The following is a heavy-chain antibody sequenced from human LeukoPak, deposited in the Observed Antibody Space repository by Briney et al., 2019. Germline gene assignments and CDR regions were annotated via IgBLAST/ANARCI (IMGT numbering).Heavy chain of an antibody. CDR1: GGSISSYS. CDR2: IYYSGST. J-gene: IGHJ4*02. D-gene: IGHD3-22*01. V-gene: IGHV4-59*01. CDR3: ARLYYYDSSGYYGPYFDY. Sequence: SETLSLTGIVSGGSISSYSWSGIRQPPGKGLEGMGYIYYSGSTNYNSSLKSRVTISVDTSKNQFSLKLSSVTAADTAVYYCARLYYYDSSGYYGPYFDYWGQGSLVTVSS.